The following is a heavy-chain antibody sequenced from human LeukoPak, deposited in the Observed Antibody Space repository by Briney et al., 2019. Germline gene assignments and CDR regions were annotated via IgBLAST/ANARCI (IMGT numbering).Heavy chain of an antibody. V-gene: IGHV4-31*03. CDR1: GGSISSGGYY. CDR2: IYYSGST. Sequence: SETLSLTCTVSGGSISSGGYYWSWIRQHPGKGLEWIGYIYYSGSTYYNPSLKSRVTISVDTSKNQFSLKLSSVTAADTAVYYCARDFRNYGVDVWGQGTTVTVSS. CDR3: ARDFRNYGVDV. J-gene: IGHJ6*02. D-gene: IGHD3-10*01.